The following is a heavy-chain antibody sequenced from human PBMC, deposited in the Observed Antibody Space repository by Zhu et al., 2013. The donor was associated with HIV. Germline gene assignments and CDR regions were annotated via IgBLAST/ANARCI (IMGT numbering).Heavy chain of an antibody. V-gene: IGHV1-69*08. CDR2: IAPIVDIV. J-gene: IGHJ5*02. Sequence: QVQLVQSGAEVKKPGSSVKVSCKASGGSFSSYTISWVRQAPGQGLEWMGRIAPIVDIVNYTQKFQGRVTITADKSTSTAYMELSSLRSDDTAVYYCARERGVGDLVVLVAAWFDPWGQGTLVTVSS. CDR1: GGSFSSYT. D-gene: IGHD2-15*01. CDR3: ARERGVGDLVVLVAAWFDP.